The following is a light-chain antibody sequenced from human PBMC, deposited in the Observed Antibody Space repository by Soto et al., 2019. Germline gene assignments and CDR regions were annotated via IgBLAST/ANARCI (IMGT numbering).Light chain of an antibody. CDR2: VGTGVIVG. J-gene: IGLJ1*01. CDR1: SGYSNYK. V-gene: IGLV9-49*01. CDR3: GADHGSGSNFVYV. Sequence: QPVLTQPPSASASLGASVTLTCTLSSGYSNYKVDWYQQRPGKGPRFVMRVGTGVIVGSKGDGIPDRFSVLGSGLNRYLTIKNIQEEDESDYHCGADHGSGSNFVYVFGTGTKLTVL.